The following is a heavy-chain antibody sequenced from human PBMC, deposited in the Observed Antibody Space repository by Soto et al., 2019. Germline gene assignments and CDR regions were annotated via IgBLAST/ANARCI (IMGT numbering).Heavy chain of an antibody. D-gene: IGHD3-16*02. CDR2: IWYDGSIQ. V-gene: IGHV3-33*01. Sequence: QVQLVESGGGVVQPGTSLRLSCAASGFTFSGYGMHWVRQAPGKGLEWVAVIWYDGSIQYYADSVKGRFTISRDNSKNTVYLQMNSLRAEDTAVYYCARDLGLSPHDAFDIWGHGTMVTVSS. CDR1: GFTFSGYG. J-gene: IGHJ3*02. CDR3: ARDLGLSPHDAFDI.